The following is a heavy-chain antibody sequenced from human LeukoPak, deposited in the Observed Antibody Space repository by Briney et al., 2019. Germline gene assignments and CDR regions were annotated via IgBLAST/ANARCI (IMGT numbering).Heavy chain of an antibody. J-gene: IGHJ6*02. D-gene: IGHD5-24*01. V-gene: IGHV4-59*11. CDR1: GGSIASLY. CDR2: VHHTGVT. Sequence: SETLSLTCSVSGGSIASLYWSWVRQPPGKGLEYVGYVHHTGVTNYNPSLRGRVTVSMDASKNQFYLKLNSVTAADTAVYYCVRSATIAVFRYGMDVWGQGTTVTVSS. CDR3: VRSATIAVFRYGMDV.